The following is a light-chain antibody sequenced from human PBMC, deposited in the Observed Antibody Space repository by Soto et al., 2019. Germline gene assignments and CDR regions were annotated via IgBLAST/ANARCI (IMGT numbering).Light chain of an antibody. CDR2: EVT. V-gene: IGLV2-8*01. J-gene: IGLJ2*01. Sequence: QSALTQPPSASGSPGQSVTISCTGTSSDVGGYNYVSWYQQHPGNAPKLMIYEVTKRPSGVPDRFSGSKSGNTASPTVSGLQAEDEADYYCSSYAGNNNVIFGGGTKLTVL. CDR3: SSYAGNNNVI. CDR1: SSDVGGYNY.